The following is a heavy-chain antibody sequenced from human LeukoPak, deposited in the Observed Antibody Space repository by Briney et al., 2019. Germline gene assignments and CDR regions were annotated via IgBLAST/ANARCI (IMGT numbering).Heavy chain of an antibody. CDR2: MKQGGNEK. CDR1: GFTCSSYW. V-gene: IGHV3-7*01. Sequence: GVSLRLSCVASGFTCSSYWMTWVPQAPGKGREGLANMKQGGNEKYYVDSVKVRFTISRYNAKNSLDLQMKSLSAEDRVVYDCARDYLLIHYGSGYYRDAFDLWGQGTMVTVCS. CDR3: ARDYLLIHYGSGYYRDAFDL. D-gene: IGHD3-22*01. J-gene: IGHJ3*01.